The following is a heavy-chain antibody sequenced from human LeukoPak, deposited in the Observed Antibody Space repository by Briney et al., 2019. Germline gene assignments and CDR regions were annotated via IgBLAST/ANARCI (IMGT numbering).Heavy chain of an antibody. CDR3: ARDGDTVLTRGYYYYMDV. D-gene: IGHD4-23*01. V-gene: IGHV3-21*01. CDR1: GFTFSSYT. CDR2: ISSSSSYI. J-gene: IGHJ6*03. Sequence: GGSLRLSCAASGFTFSSYTMNWVRQAPGKGLEWVSSISSSSSYIYYVDSVKGRFTISRDNAKKSLYLQMNSLRAEDTALYYCARDGDTVLTRGYYYYMDVWGKGTTVTVSS.